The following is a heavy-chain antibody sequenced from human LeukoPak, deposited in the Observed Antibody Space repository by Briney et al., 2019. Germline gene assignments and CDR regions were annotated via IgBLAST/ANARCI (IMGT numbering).Heavy chain of an antibody. D-gene: IGHD5-18*01. J-gene: IGHJ4*02. CDR3: ARHLSGITGYTYGRGIDY. CDR1: GFTFSNFW. V-gene: IGHV3-7*01. CDR2: IKLDGSAT. Sequence: GGSLRLSCAASGFTFSNFWMAWVRQVPGKGPEWVADIKLDGSATYYLDSVRGRFTISRDNAKTSLYLQMNSLRAEDTAVYYCARHLSGITGYTYGRGIDYWGQGTLVTVSS.